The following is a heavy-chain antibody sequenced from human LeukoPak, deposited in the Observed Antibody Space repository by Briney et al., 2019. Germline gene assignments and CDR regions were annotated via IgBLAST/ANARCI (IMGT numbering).Heavy chain of an antibody. CDR3: AKDSSSSPTEYFHH. J-gene: IGHJ1*01. Sequence: HPGRSLRLSCVASGFIFDNYAMHWVRQAPGKGLEWVSGISWNSDNIDYVDSVKGRFTISRDNAKNSLFLQMGNLTGDDMALYYCAKDSSSSPTEYFHHWGQGTLVTVSS. CDR1: GFIFDNYA. D-gene: IGHD2-2*01. CDR2: ISWNSDNI. V-gene: IGHV3-9*03.